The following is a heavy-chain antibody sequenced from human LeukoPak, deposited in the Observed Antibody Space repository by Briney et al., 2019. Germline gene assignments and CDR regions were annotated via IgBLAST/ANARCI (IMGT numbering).Heavy chain of an antibody. CDR3: AVTYCSSTSCYTKNFDY. V-gene: IGHV1-8*01. Sequence: ASVKVSCKASGYTFTSYDINWVRQATGQGLEWMGWMNPNSGNTGYAQKFQGRVTMTRNTSISTAYMELSSLRSEDTAVYYCAVTYCSSTSCYTKNFDYWGQGTLVTVSS. D-gene: IGHD2-2*02. J-gene: IGHJ4*02. CDR2: MNPNSGNT. CDR1: GYTFTSYD.